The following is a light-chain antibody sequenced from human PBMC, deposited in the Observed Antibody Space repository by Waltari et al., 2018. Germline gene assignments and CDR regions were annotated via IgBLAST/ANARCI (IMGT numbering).Light chain of an antibody. CDR3: YSSDSTGLRV. V-gene: IGLV3-10*01. CDR2: EDT. J-gene: IGLJ1*01. CDR1: ELPRKY. Sequence: SYELTQPPSVSVSPGQTARITCSGHELPRKYAYWFQQKSGQAPRLVIYEDTKRPSGIPESCSGSSSGTVATLTITGAQVDDEADYYCYSSDSTGLRVFGGGTTVVVL.